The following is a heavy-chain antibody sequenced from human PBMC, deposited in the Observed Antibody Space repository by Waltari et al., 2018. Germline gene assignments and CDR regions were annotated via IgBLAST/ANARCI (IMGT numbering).Heavy chain of an antibody. CDR2: ISSSSSYI. V-gene: IGHV3-21*01. D-gene: IGHD6-13*01. CDR1: GFTFSSYS. J-gene: IGHJ4*02. CDR3: ARSRRIAGGVDY. Sequence: EVQLVESGGGLVKPGGSLSVSCAASGFTFSSYSMNWVRQAPGKGLEWVSSISSSSSYIYYADSVKGRFTISRDNAKNSLYLQMNSLRAEDTAVYYCARSRRIAGGVDYWGQGTLVTVSS.